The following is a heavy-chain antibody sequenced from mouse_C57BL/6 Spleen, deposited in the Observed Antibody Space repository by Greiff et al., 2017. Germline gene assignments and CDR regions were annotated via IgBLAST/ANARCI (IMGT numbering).Heavy chain of an antibody. CDR3: ARSPFYDGYYDYAMDY. CDR2: IRNKANGYTT. D-gene: IGHD2-3*01. CDR1: GFTFTDYY. J-gene: IGHJ4*01. Sequence: EVQGVESGGGLVQPGGSLSLSCAASGFTFTDYYMSWVRQPPGKALEWLGFIRNKANGYTTEYSASVKGRFTISRDNSQSILYLQMNALRAEDSATDYCARSPFYDGYYDYAMDYWGQGTSVTVSS. V-gene: IGHV7-3*01.